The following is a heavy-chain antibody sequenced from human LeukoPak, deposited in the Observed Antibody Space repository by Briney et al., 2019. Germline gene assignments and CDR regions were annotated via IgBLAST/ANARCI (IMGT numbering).Heavy chain of an antibody. Sequence: PGGSLRLSYAASGFTFSTYGMHWVRRAPGKGLEWVALIWYDGSNKYYADSVKGRFTISRDNSKNTLYLQMNSLRAEDTAVYYCARDLGKEKYFDYWGQGTLVTVSS. J-gene: IGHJ4*02. D-gene: IGHD4-23*01. CDR3: ARDLGKEKYFDY. CDR1: GFTFSTYG. CDR2: IWYDGSNK. V-gene: IGHV3-33*01.